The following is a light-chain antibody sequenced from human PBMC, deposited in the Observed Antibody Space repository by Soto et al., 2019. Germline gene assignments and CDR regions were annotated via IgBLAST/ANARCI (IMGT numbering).Light chain of an antibody. J-gene: IGLJ2*01. CDR3: SSYAGSDSFVV. CDR1: SSDVGGSNY. CDR2: EVS. V-gene: IGLV2-8*01. Sequence: QSALTQPPSASGSPGQSVTISCTGTSSDVGGSNYVSWYRQHPGKAPKLMIYEVSKRPAGVPDRLSGSKSGNTASLTVSGLQAEDEADYYCSSYAGSDSFVVFGGGTQLPVL.